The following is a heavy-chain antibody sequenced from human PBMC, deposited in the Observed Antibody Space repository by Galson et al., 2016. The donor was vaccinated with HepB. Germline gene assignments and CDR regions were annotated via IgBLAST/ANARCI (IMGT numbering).Heavy chain of an antibody. J-gene: IGHJ6*02. CDR3: ARDGIPSPQDIGGRLPPPYYYGMDV. Sequence: SLRLSCAASGFTFSNYSMHWVRQAPGKGLEWVALIRYDGSKKYYAESVKGRLTISRDNSKNTLDLQMNSLRAEDTAVYYCARDGIPSPQDIGGRLPPPYYYGMDVWGQGTAVTVSS. V-gene: IGHV3-33*01. CDR2: IRYDGSKK. D-gene: IGHD6-6*01. CDR1: GFTFSNYS.